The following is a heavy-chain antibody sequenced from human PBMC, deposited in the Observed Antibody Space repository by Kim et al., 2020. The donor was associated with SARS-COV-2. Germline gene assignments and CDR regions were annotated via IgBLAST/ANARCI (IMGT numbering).Heavy chain of an antibody. CDR3: ARDPNPFCSSTSCYYYYMDV. CDR1: GFTFSSYS. J-gene: IGHJ6*03. D-gene: IGHD2-2*01. Sequence: GGSLRLSCAASGFTFSSYSMNWVRQAPGKGLEWVSSISSSSSYIYYADSVKGRFTISRDNAKNSLYLQMNSPRAEDTAVYYCARDPNPFCSSTSCYYYYMDVWGKGTTVTVSS. CDR2: ISSSSSYI. V-gene: IGHV3-21*01.